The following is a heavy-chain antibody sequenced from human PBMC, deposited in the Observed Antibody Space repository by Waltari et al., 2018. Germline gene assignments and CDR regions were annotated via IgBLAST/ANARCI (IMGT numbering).Heavy chain of an antibody. CDR3: ARDHLITIFGVVNQGYYYGMDV. CDR1: GYTFTGYY. J-gene: IGHJ6*02. Sequence: QVQLVQSGAEVKKPGASVKVSCKASGYTFTGYYMHLVRKAPGQGPEWMGWINPNSGGTNYAQKFQGWVTMTRDTSISTAYMELSRLRSDDTAVYYCARDHLITIFGVVNQGYYYGMDVWGQGTTVTVSS. D-gene: IGHD3-3*01. V-gene: IGHV1-2*04. CDR2: INPNSGGT.